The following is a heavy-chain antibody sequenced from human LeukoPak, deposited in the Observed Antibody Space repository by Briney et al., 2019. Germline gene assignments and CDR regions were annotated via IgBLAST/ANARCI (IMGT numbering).Heavy chain of an antibody. CDR1: GGSISSYY. Sequence: SETLSLTCTVSGGSISSYYWGWIRQPPGKGLEWIGYIYYSGSTNYNPSLKSRVTISVDTSKNQFSLKLSSVTAADTAVYYCAGGYIYGSTYYYMDVWGKGTTVTISS. CDR3: AGGYIYGSTYYYMDV. CDR2: IYYSGST. J-gene: IGHJ6*03. D-gene: IGHD5-18*01. V-gene: IGHV4-59*01.